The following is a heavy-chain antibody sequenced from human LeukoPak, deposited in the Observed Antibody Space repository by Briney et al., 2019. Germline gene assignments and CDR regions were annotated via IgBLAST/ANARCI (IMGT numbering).Heavy chain of an antibody. D-gene: IGHD3-10*01. CDR2: IYTSGST. Sequence: PSETLSLTCTVSGGSISSYYWSWLRQPAGKGLEWIGRIYTSGSTNYNPSPKSRVTMPVGTSKNQFSLMLSSVTAADTAVYYCARDHGVGPIYYYYSGMDVWGQGTTVTVSS. CDR3: ARDHGVGPIYYYYSGMDV. V-gene: IGHV4-4*07. J-gene: IGHJ6*02. CDR1: GGSISSYY.